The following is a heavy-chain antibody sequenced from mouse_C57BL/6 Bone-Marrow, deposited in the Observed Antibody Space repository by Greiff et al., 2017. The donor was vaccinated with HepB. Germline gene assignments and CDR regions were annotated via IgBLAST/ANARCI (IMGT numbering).Heavy chain of an antibody. CDR2: INPNNGGT. CDR1: GYTFTDYY. Sequence: VQLQQSGPELVKPGASVKISCKASGYTFTDYYMNWVKQSHGKSLEWIGDINPNNGGTSYNQKFKGKATLTVDKSSSTAYMELRSLTSEDSAVYYCAKGPFITTVVAPVWGTGTTVTVSS. D-gene: IGHD1-1*01. J-gene: IGHJ1*03. CDR3: AKGPFITTVVAPV. V-gene: IGHV1-26*01.